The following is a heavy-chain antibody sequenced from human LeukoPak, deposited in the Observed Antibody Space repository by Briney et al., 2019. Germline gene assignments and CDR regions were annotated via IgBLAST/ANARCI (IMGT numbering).Heavy chain of an antibody. V-gene: IGHV3-9*03. Sequence: GRSLRLSCVASGFTFDDYAMHWVRQGPGMGLEWVSGISWNSGRTDYADSVKGRFTISRDNVKNSLYLQMNTLRPEDMALYYCVKDRSYSSTFGFDMWGQGTMVTVSS. CDR3: VKDRSYSSTFGFDM. D-gene: IGHD6-13*01. J-gene: IGHJ3*02. CDR2: ISWNSGRT. CDR1: GFTFDDYA.